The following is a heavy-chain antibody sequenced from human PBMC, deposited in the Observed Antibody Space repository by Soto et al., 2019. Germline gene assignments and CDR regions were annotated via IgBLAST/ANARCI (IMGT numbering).Heavy chain of an antibody. CDR2: IYYSGST. Sequence: KASETLSLTCTVSGGSISSYYWSWIRQPPGKGLEWIGYIYYSGSTNYNPSLKSRVTISVDTSKNQFSLKLSSVTAADTAVYYCARKLYGDYEGGWFDPWGQGTLVTVSS. CDR1: GGSISSYY. D-gene: IGHD4-17*01. CDR3: ARKLYGDYEGGWFDP. J-gene: IGHJ5*02. V-gene: IGHV4-59*01.